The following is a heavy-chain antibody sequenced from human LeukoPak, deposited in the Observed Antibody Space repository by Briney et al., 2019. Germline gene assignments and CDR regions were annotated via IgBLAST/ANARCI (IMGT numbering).Heavy chain of an antibody. Sequence: PGGSLRLSCAASGFTFSSYAMNWVRQAPGKGLEYVSAIRDNGGSTYYTNSVKGRFIISRDNSKYTLYLQMGSLRAEDMAVYYCARDAGGSPDYWGQGTLVTVSS. CDR1: GFTFSSYA. J-gene: IGHJ4*02. CDR2: IRDNGGST. V-gene: IGHV3-64*01. D-gene: IGHD1-26*01. CDR3: ARDAGGSPDY.